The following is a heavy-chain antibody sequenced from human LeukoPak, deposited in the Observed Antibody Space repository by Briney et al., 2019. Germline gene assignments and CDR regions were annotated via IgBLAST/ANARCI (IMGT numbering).Heavy chain of an antibody. CDR1: GYTFTSQG. Sequence: ASVKVSCKASGYTFTSQGISWVRQAPGQGLEWMGWISGYNGNTNYAQKPQGRVTMTTDTSTSTAYMELRSLRSDDTAVYYCAREPCSSISCYNWFDPWGQGTLVTVSS. CDR2: ISGYNGNT. J-gene: IGHJ5*02. CDR3: AREPCSSISCYNWFDP. D-gene: IGHD2-2*01. V-gene: IGHV1-18*01.